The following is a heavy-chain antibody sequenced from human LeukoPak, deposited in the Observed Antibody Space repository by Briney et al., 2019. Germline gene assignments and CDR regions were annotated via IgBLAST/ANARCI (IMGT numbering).Heavy chain of an antibody. D-gene: IGHD3-22*01. CDR2: IESDGRST. V-gene: IGHV3-74*01. CDR3: ASLGSRYYVSSGSSKGGDY. CDR1: GYTFSRYR. Sequence: GGSLRLSCAASGYTFSRYRMHWVCQVPGKGLVWVSEIESDGRSTTYADSVKGRFTISRDNAKNTRRMQMDSLRAEDTDVYYCASLGSRYYVSSGSSKGGDYWGQGTLVTVSS. J-gene: IGHJ4*02.